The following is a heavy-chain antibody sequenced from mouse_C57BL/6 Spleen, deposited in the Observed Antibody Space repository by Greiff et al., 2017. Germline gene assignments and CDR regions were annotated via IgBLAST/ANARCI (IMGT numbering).Heavy chain of an antibody. V-gene: IGHV5-4*01. J-gene: IGHJ1*03. CDR2: ISDGGSYT. CDR1: GFTFSSYA. D-gene: IGHD1-1*01. CDR3: ARDPDYYGSSWYFDV. Sequence: EVKLVESGGGLVKPGGSLKLSCAASGFTFSSYAMSWVRQTPEKRLEWVATISDGGSYTYYPDNVKGRFTISRDNAKNYLYLQMSHLKSEDTAMYYCARDPDYYGSSWYFDVWGTGTTVTVSS.